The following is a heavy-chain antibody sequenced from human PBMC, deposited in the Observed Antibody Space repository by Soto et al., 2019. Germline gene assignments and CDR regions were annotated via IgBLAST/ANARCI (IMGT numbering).Heavy chain of an antibody. CDR1: GGSISSGGNY. CDR3: ARDDYDLYGMDV. V-gene: IGHV4-31*03. Sequence: SETLSLTCTVSGGSISSGGNYWSWLRQHPGKGLEWIGYIYYSGSTYYNPSLKSRVTISVDTSKNQFSLKLSSVTAADTAVYYCARDDYDLYGMDVWGQGTTVTVSS. J-gene: IGHJ6*02. CDR2: IYYSGST. D-gene: IGHD3-3*01.